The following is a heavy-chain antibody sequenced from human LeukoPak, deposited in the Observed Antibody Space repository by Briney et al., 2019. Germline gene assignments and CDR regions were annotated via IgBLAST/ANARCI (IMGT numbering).Heavy chain of an antibody. J-gene: IGHJ5*02. CDR1: GFTFSSYS. V-gene: IGHV3-21*01. Sequence: GGSLRLSCAASGFTFSSYSMNWVRQAPGKGLEWVSSISSSSYIYYADSVKGRFTISRDNAKNSLYLQMNSLRAEDTAVYYCARDRLWDCSSTSCYTSEYNWFDPWGQGTLVTVSS. CDR2: ISSSSYI. D-gene: IGHD2-2*02. CDR3: ARDRLWDCSSTSCYTSEYNWFDP.